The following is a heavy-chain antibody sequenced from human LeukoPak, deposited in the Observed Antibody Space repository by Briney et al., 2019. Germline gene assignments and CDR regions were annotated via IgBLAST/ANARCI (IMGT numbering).Heavy chain of an antibody. D-gene: IGHD3-22*01. CDR3: TTVGLSGYYDRSGYYCFDY. CDR1: GFTFSNAW. CDR2: IRRKTDGGTT. V-gene: IGHV3-15*01. J-gene: IGHJ4*02. Sequence: GGSLRLSCAASGFTFSNAWMSWVRQAPGKGLEWVGRIRRKTDGGTTDYAAPVKGRFTTSRGDSKNTLYLQMSSLSTEDTAVYYCTTVGLSGYYDRSGYYCFDYWGQGALVTVSS.